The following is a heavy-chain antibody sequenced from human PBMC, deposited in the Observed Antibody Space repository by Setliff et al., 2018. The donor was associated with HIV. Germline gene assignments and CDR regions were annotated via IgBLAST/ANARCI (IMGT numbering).Heavy chain of an antibody. V-gene: IGHV4-34*01. J-gene: IGHJ4*02. CDR2: INHSGNT. Sequence: PSETLSLTCAFNGGSFSGYYWMWIRQSPGKGLEWIGEINHSGNTNYNPSLKSRVTMSGDTSKNQFSLNLTSVTAADTAVYFCARGLGRGSGNYYTHPGYWGPGTLVTVSS. CDR1: GGSFSGYY. CDR3: ARGLGRGSGNYYTHPGY. D-gene: IGHD3-10*01.